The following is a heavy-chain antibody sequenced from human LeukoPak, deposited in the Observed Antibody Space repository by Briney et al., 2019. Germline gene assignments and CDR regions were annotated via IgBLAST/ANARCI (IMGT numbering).Heavy chain of an antibody. J-gene: IGHJ4*02. CDR2: IYYSGST. CDR3: ARVKPIFQLNY. Sequence: SQTLSLTCSVSGGSISSGGYYWSWIRQHPGKGLEWIGYIYYSGSTYYNPSLKSRVTISVDTSKNQFSLKLSSVTAADTAVYYCARVKPIFQLNYWGQGTLVTVSS. V-gene: IGHV4-31*03. D-gene: IGHD3-3*01. CDR1: GGSISSGGYY.